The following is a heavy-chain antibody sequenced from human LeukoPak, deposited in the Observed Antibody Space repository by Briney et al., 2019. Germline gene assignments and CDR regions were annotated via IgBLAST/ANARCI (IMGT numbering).Heavy chain of an antibody. Sequence: ASVNVSCKVSGYTLTELSMHWVRQAPGKGLEWMGGFDPEDGETIYAQKFQGRVTMTEDTSTDTAYMELSSLRSEDTAVYYCATQREGYCSGGSCFFNWFDPWGQGTLVTVSS. CDR3: ATQREGYCSGGSCFFNWFDP. D-gene: IGHD2-15*01. V-gene: IGHV1-24*01. J-gene: IGHJ5*02. CDR1: GYTLTELS. CDR2: FDPEDGET.